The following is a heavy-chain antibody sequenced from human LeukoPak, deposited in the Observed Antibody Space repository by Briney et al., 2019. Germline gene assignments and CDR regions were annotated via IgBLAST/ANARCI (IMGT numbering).Heavy chain of an antibody. CDR3: AKDHDFWSGYYEDY. Sequence: GASLRLSCAASGFTFSSYAMSRVRQAPGKGLEWVSAISGSGGSTYYADSVKGRFTISRDNSKNTLYLQMNSLRAEDTAVYYCAKDHDFWSGYYEDYWGQGTLVTVSS. J-gene: IGHJ4*02. CDR1: GFTFSSYA. D-gene: IGHD3-3*01. V-gene: IGHV3-23*01. CDR2: ISGSGGST.